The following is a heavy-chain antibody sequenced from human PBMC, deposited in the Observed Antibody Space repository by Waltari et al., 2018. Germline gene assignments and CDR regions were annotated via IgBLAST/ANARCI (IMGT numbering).Heavy chain of an antibody. CDR1: GGSISNYY. CDR3: ARHEASPLDP. Sequence: QVQLQESGPGLVKPSETLSLTCTVSGGSISNYYWNWIRQSPGKGLEWIGYIYYTGRTSYNPSLKSRVTISLDTSKNQISLKLMSVTAADTAMYYCARHEASPLDPWGRGTLVTVSS. J-gene: IGHJ5*02. CDR2: IYYTGRT. V-gene: IGHV4-59*08.